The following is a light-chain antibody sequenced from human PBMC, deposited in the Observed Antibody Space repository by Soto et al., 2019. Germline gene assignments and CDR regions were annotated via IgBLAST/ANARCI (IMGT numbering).Light chain of an antibody. J-gene: IGKJ1*01. CDR1: QGVSDS. CDR3: QHYNSYSEA. V-gene: IGKV1-16*01. Sequence: DIQMTQSPSTLSASTGDRVSITCRASQGVSDSLAWYQQKAGKAPKLLVYSTSTLQSGVPSRFSGSGSGTEFTLTISSLQPDDFATYYCQHYNSYSEAFGQGTKVDI. CDR2: STS.